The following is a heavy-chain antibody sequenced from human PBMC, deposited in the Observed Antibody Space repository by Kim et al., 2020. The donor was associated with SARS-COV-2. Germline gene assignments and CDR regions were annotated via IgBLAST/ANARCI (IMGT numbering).Heavy chain of an antibody. J-gene: IGHJ4*02. V-gene: IGHV4-31*02. CDR2: ST. CDR3: ARDFQNYYDL. Sequence: STYYNPSRKSRVTISVETSKNQFSLKLSSVTAADTAVYYCARDFQNYYDLWGQGTLVTVSS.